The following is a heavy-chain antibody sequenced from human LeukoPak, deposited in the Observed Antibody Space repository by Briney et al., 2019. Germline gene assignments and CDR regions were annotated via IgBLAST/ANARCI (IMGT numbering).Heavy chain of an antibody. V-gene: IGHV3-33*06. D-gene: IGHD6-19*01. Sequence: GGSLRLSCAPSGFALSSYAMHWVRQTPGKGLEWVAVIWYDGSNEYYSDSVKGRFAISRDTSNNTLYLQMNNLRAEDTAVYFCAKDGAVADVFRAFRAFEYWGQGTLVTVSS. CDR1: GFALSSYA. CDR2: IWYDGSNE. J-gene: IGHJ4*02. CDR3: AKDGAVADVFRAFRAFEY.